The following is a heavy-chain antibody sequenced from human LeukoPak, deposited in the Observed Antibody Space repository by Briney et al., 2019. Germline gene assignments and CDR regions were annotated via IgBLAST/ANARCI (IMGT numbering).Heavy chain of an antibody. J-gene: IGHJ4*02. Sequence: GGSLRLSCAGTGFTFSNYWMNWVRQAPGKGLEWVANIKEDGSQRYYVDSVKGRFTISRDNGKNSVYLQKSSLGAEDTAVYYCAGSSGWLFDYWGQGTLVAVSS. CDR1: GFTFSNYW. V-gene: IGHV3-7*01. CDR3: AGSSGWLFDY. D-gene: IGHD6-19*01. CDR2: IKEDGSQR.